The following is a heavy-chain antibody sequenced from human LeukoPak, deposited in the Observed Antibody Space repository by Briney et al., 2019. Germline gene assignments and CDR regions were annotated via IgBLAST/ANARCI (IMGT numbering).Heavy chain of an antibody. CDR2: INYSGST. D-gene: IGHD4-17*01. V-gene: IGHV4-34*01. CDR3: ARISTVTHQFDY. J-gene: IGHJ4*02. CDR1: GETFSGFY. Sequence: PSEALSLTCAVYGETFSGFYWSWIRQPPGKGLEWIGEINYSGSTNYNPSLKSRVTISLDTSKNQFSLNLNSVTAADTAVYYCARISTVTHQFDYWGQGMLVTVSS.